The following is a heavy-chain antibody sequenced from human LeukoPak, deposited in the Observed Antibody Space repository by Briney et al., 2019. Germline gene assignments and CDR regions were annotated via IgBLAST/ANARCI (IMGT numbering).Heavy chain of an antibody. CDR3: ARGLGNDGIFDY. CDR1: GYTFTSYD. J-gene: IGHJ4*02. D-gene: IGHD1-1*01. CDR2: MNPNSGNT. V-gene: IGHV1-8*01. Sequence: EASVKVSCKASGYTFTSYDINWVRQASGQGLEWMGWMNPNSGNTGYAQKFQGRVTMTRNTSISTAYMELSSLRSEDTAVYYCARGLGNDGIFDYWGQGTLVTVSS.